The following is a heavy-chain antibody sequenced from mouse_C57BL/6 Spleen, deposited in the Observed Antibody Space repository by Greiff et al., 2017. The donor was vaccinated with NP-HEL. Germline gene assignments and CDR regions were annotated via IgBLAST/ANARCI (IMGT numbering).Heavy chain of an antibody. CDR1: GYTFTSYW. D-gene: IGHD1-1*01. Sequence: QVQLQQPGAELVMPGASVKLSCKASGYTFTSYWMHWVKQRPGQGLEWIGEIDPSDSYTNYNQKFKGKSTLTVDKSSSTAYMQLSSLTSEDSAVYYCASKVYYYGSSYGWYFDGWGTGTTVTVSS. J-gene: IGHJ1*03. CDR3: ASKVYYYGSSYGWYFDG. V-gene: IGHV1-69*01. CDR2: IDPSDSYT.